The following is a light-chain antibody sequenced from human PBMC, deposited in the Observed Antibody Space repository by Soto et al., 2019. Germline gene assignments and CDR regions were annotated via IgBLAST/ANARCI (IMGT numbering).Light chain of an antibody. J-gene: IGLJ3*02. Sequence: QSVLTQPPSASGTPGQRVTISCSGSSSNIGSNYVYWYQQLPGTAPKLLIYRNNQRPSGVPDRFSGSKSGTSASLAISGLRPEDEADYYCAAWDDSLSGLWVFGGGTKLPAL. V-gene: IGLV1-47*01. CDR2: RNN. CDR1: SSNIGSNY. CDR3: AAWDDSLSGLWV.